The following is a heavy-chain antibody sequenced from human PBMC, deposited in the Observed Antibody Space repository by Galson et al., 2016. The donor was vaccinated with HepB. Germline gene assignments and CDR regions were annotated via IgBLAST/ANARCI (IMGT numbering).Heavy chain of an antibody. V-gene: IGHV5-51*01. CDR2: IYPGDSDT. D-gene: IGHD6-13*01. CDR3: ARGQSSSWYKNYFDY. Sequence: QSGAEVKKPGESLKISCKASGYSFISYGIGWVRQMPGEGLEWMGIIYPGDSDTRYSPSFEGQVTISADKSISTANLQWSSLKASDTAMYYCARGQSSSWYKNYFDYWGQGTLVTVSS. CDR1: GYSFISYG. J-gene: IGHJ4*02.